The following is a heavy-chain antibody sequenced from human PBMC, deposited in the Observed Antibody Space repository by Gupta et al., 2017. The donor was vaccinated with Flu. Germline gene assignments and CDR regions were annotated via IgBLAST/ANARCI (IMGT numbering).Heavy chain of an antibody. Sequence: QVQLVESGGGVVQPGRSLRLSCAASGFPFSNYGIPWVRQAPGKGLEWVAVISFDGSVDYYADSVKGRFIISRDNSKNTLFLQMNSLRADDTAVYYCAREGSSSGNFRFHFNYWGQGTLVTVSS. D-gene: IGHD3-9*01. V-gene: IGHV3-30*03. CDR1: GFPFSNYG. CDR2: ISFDGSVD. CDR3: AREGSSSGNFRFHFNY. J-gene: IGHJ4*02.